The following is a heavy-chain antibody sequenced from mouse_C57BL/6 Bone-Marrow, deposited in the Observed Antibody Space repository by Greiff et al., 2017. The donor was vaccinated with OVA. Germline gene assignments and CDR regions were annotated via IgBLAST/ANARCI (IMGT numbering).Heavy chain of an antibody. CDR3: ARDDYYGRFDY. D-gene: IGHD1-1*01. V-gene: IGHV3-6*01. CDR1: GYSITSGYY. J-gene: IGHJ2*01. CDR2: ISYDGSN. Sequence: DVKLQESGPGLVKPSQSLSLTCSVTGYSITSGYYWNWIRQFPGNNLEWMGYISYDGSNNYNPSLKNRISITRDTSKNQFFLKLNSVTTEDTATDYCARDDYYGRFDYWGQGTTLTVAS.